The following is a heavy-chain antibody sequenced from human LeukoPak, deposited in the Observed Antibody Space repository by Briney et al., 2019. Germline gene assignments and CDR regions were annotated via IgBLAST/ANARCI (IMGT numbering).Heavy chain of an antibody. CDR2: INHSGST. D-gene: IGHD6-13*01. CDR3: ASHSSSWYTFFDY. J-gene: IGHJ4*02. V-gene: IGHV4-34*01. CDR1: GGSFSGYY. Sequence: PSETLSLTCAVYGGSFSGYYWSWIRQPPGKGLEWIGEINHSGSTNYNPSLKSRVTISVDTSKNQFSLKLSPVTAADTAVYYCASHSSSWYTFFDYWGQGTLVTVSS.